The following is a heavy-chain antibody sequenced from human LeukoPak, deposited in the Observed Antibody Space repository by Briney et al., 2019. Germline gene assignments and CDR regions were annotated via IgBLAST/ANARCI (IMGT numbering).Heavy chain of an antibody. J-gene: IGHJ5*02. CDR2: IDSRRNI. CDR1: YESISSSSHY. D-gene: IGHD3-22*01. Sequence: KAAETLSLTCTVSYESISSSSHYWGWIRRPPGKGLEWIGSIDSRRNIHSNPSLDSRATISVDTSKNQFSLKLSSVTAADTAVYYCARTKYYFDSSDYFFFDPWGQGILVTVSS. CDR3: ARTKYYFDSSDYFFFDP. V-gene: IGHV4-39*01.